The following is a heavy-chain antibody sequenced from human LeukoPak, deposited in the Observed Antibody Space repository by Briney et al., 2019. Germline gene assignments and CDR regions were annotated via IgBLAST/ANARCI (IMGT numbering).Heavy chain of an antibody. CDR2: ISGSGGST. J-gene: IGHJ4*02. CDR1: AFTFSSYA. D-gene: IGHD2-2*03. V-gene: IGHV3-23*01. Sequence: GASLRLSCAASAFTFSSYAMSWVRQAPGKGLWWVLAISGSGGSTYYADSAKGRFTISRDNSKNTLYPQMNSMRAEETAVYYCAKGRGYCSSTSCQTGFDYWGQGTLVTVSS. CDR3: AKGRGYCSSTSCQTGFDY.